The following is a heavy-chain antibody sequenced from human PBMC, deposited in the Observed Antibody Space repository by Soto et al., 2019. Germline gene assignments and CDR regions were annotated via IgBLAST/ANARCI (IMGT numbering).Heavy chain of an antibody. Sequence: SATLSLTCTVSGGSISSGVYYWTWIRQHPGKGLEWVGYIYYSGSTYYNPSLKSRVTISRDTSKSQFSLNLSSVTAADTAVYYCARGRTIWNYVDYWGQGTLVTVSS. CDR1: GGSISSGVYY. D-gene: IGHD1-1*01. CDR2: IYYSGST. CDR3: ARGRTIWNYVDY. V-gene: IGHV4-31*03. J-gene: IGHJ4*02.